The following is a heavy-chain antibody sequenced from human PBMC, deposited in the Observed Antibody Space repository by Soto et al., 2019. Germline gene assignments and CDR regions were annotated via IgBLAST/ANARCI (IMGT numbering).Heavy chain of an antibody. CDR1: GDSISTVDYF. J-gene: IGHJ5*01. CDR2: IYKSATT. V-gene: IGHV4-30-4*01. Sequence: QVQLLESGPGLVKPSQTLSLTCSVSGDSISTVDYFWAWVRQPPGQALEYIGYIYKSATTYYNPSFESRVDISLDTSKSQFSRNVTSLTAADTAVYFCARGRYCLTGRCFPNWFDSWGQGTLVTVSS. CDR3: ARGRYCLTGRCFPNWFDS. D-gene: IGHD2-15*01.